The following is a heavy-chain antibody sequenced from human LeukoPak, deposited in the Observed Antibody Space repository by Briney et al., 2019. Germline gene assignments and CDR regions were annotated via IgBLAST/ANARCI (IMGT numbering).Heavy chain of an antibody. V-gene: IGHV4-39*07. D-gene: IGHD3-10*01. Sequence: KPSETLSLTCTVSGGSISGSSYYWGWIRQPPGKGLEWIGSIYYSGSTYYNPSLKSRVTISVDTSKNQFSLKLSSVTAADTAVYYCARDRTVRGEGLDYWGQGTLVTVSS. CDR2: IYYSGST. CDR3: ARDRTVRGEGLDY. J-gene: IGHJ4*02. CDR1: GGSISGSSYY.